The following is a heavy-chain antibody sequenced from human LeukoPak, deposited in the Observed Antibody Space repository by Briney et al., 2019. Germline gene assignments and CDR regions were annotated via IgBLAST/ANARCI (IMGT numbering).Heavy chain of an antibody. J-gene: IGHJ4*02. V-gene: IGHV3-74*01. CDR1: GFSFSSYW. CDR2: IDTDGTGT. CDR3: ARDTTSSPDY. Sequence: GGSLRLSCAASGFSFSSYWMHWVRQTPGKGLVWVSRIDTDGTGTSYADSVRGRFTFSRDNGKNTLYLQMNSLRAEDTAVYYCARDTTSSPDYWGQGTLVTVSS. D-gene: IGHD6-6*01.